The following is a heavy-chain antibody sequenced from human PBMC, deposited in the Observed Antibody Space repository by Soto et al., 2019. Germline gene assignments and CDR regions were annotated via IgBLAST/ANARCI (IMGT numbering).Heavy chain of an antibody. J-gene: IGHJ6*02. V-gene: IGHV4-59*01. CDR3: ARDPHSGSPYYYYGLDV. Sequence: SQTLSLTCTVAGASISSYYWSWIRQSPVKGLEWIGHIHSSGSTKFNPSLKSRVTISVDTSKDQFSLNLSSVTAADTAVYYCARDPHSGSPYYYYGLDVWGQGTTVTVSS. CDR2: IHSSGST. CDR1: GASISSYY. D-gene: IGHD3-16*01.